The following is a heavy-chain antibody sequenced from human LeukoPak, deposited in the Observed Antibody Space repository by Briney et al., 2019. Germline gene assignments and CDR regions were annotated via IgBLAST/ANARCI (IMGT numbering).Heavy chain of an antibody. V-gene: IGHV3-23*01. CDR3: AKDKDLRHGDYSYFDY. CDR2: ISGSGGST. CDR1: GFTFSRYA. D-gene: IGHD4-17*01. J-gene: IGHJ4*02. Sequence: PGGSLRLSCAASGFTFSRYAMSWARQAPGKGLEWVSAISGSGGSTYYADSVKGRFTISRDNSKNTLYLQMNSLRAEDTAVYYCAKDKDLRHGDYSYFDYWGQGTLVTVSS.